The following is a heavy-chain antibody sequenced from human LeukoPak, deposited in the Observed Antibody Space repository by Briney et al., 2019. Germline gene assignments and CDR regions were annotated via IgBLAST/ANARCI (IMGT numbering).Heavy chain of an antibody. V-gene: IGHV4-34*01. D-gene: IGHD5-24*01. Sequence: SETLCLTCAVYGGSFSGYYWSRIRQPPGKGLEWIAEINHSGSTNYNPSLKSRVTISVDTSKNQFSPKLSSVTAADTAVYYCARGRRWLQSLGLFDYWGQGTLVTVSS. CDR2: INHSGST. J-gene: IGHJ4*02. CDR3: ARGRRWLQSLGLFDY. CDR1: GGSFSGYY.